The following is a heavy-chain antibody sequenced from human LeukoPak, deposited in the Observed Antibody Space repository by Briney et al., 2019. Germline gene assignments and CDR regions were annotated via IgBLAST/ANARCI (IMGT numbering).Heavy chain of an antibody. D-gene: IGHD1-26*01. J-gene: IGHJ4*02. Sequence: PGGSLRLSCVASGFTYSIFGMTWIRQSPGKGLQWVANIKHDGSEKYYVDSVKGRFTVSRDNAKNSVFLEMNSLRPEDTAVYYCARGGGASDSWGQGTLVTVSS. CDR3: ARGGGASDS. CDR1: GFTYSIFG. CDR2: IKHDGSEK. V-gene: IGHV3-7*03.